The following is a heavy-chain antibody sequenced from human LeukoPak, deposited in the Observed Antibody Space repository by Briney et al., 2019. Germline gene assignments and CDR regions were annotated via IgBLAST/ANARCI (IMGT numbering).Heavy chain of an antibody. D-gene: IGHD1-7*01. Sequence: GGSLRLSCAASGFTFSTYNMNWVRQAPGKGLEWLSYISYSGTIYYADSVTGRFTISRDNAKNSLFLQMNSLRAEDTAVYYCASAPNYAYFDSWGQGTLVTVSS. CDR2: ISYSGTI. CDR1: GFTFSTYN. CDR3: ASAPNYAYFDS. V-gene: IGHV3-48*04. J-gene: IGHJ4*02.